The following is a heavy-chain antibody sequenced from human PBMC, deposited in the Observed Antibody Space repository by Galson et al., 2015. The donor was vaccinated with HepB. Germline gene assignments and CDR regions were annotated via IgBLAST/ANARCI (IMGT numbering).Heavy chain of an antibody. CDR2: ISGSGGST. Sequence: SLRLSCAASGFTFSSYAMSWVRQAPGKGLEWVSAISGSGGSTYYADSVKGRFTISRDNSKNTLYLQMDSLRAEDTAVYYCAKDTRTGSWYGTFDYWGQGTLVTVSS. CDR1: GFTFSSYA. J-gene: IGHJ4*02. D-gene: IGHD6-13*01. CDR3: AKDTRTGSWYGTFDY. V-gene: IGHV3-23*01.